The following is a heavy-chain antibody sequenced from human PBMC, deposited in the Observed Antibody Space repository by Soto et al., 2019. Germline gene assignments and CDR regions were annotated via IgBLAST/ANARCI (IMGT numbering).Heavy chain of an antibody. D-gene: IGHD3-22*01. J-gene: IGHJ5*01. CDR3: STRAYDTNGYYRFDP. CDR2: INHSGRV. V-gene: IGHV4-34*01. Sequence: SETLSLTCAVYGGSFSGHSWTWIRQSPGKGLEWIGDINHSGRVNYSPSLKSRVTISLDTSKNQFSLTLSAVTAADTAMYYCSTRAYDTNGYYRFDPWGQGPLVTVSS. CDR1: GGSFSGHS.